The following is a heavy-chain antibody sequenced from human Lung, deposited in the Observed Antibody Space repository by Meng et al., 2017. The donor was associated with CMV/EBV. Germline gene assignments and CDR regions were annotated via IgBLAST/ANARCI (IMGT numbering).Heavy chain of an antibody. CDR3: ARGPLARDPPTYSSSWDATAYYGMDF. J-gene: IGHJ6*02. CDR1: GYTFTTYG. CDR2: INPYNGNT. D-gene: IGHD6-13*01. Sequence: SVKVSCXASGYTFTTYGVSWVRQAPGQGLEWVGWINPYNGNTLYAQNFQGRVTVTTNTSTTTACMELRSLRSDDTAVYYCARGPLARDPPTYSSSWDATAYYGMDFWGQGTTVTVSS. V-gene: IGHV1-18*01.